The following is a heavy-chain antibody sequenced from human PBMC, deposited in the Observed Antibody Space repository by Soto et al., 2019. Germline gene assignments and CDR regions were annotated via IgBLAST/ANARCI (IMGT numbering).Heavy chain of an antibody. Sequence: GGSLRLSCTASGFTFSGSAIHWVRQTSGKGLEWVGRIRSKANNYATTYTASVRGRFTIFRDDSKSTAFLQMNSLKTDDTAVYYCVRPMTSVTTRDYWGQGTLVTVSS. D-gene: IGHD4-17*01. CDR3: VRPMTSVTTRDY. CDR2: IRSKANNYAT. J-gene: IGHJ4*02. CDR1: GFTFSGSA. V-gene: IGHV3-73*01.